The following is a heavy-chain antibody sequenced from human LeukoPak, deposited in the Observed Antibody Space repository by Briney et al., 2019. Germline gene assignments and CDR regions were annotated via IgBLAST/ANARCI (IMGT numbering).Heavy chain of an antibody. CDR3: ARDPMMDYYYMDV. CDR2: IYHSGST. CDR1: GGSISSGGYY. D-gene: IGHD3-16*01. J-gene: IGHJ6*03. Sequence: PSETLSLTCTVSGGSISSGGYYWSWIRQPPGKGLEWIGYIYHSGSTYYNPSLKSRVTISVDRSKNQFSLKLSSVIAADTAVYYCARDPMMDYYYMDVWGKGTTVTVSS. V-gene: IGHV4-30-2*01.